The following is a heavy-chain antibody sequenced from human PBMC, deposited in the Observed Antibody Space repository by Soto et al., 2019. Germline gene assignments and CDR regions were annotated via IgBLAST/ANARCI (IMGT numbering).Heavy chain of an antibody. CDR2: ISAYNCNT. Sequence: QVQLVQSGAEVKKPGASVKVSCKSSGYTFTSYGISWVRQAPGQGLEWMGWISAYNCNTNYAQKLQGRVTMTTDTSTRTDYMEQRSLRSVDTAGYYCERDYPPPREWGQGNLVTVAS. J-gene: IGHJ4*02. CDR1: GYTFTSYG. V-gene: IGHV1-18*01. CDR3: ERDYPPPRE.